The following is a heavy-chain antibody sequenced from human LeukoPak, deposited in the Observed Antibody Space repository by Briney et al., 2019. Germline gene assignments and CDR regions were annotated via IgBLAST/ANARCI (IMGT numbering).Heavy chain of an antibody. J-gene: IGHJ4*02. V-gene: IGHV3-23*01. D-gene: IGHD3-10*01. CDR3: AKQGGSYFGRVYFDY. Sequence: PGGSLRLSCAASGFTFSSYAMSWVRQAPGKGLEWVSAISGSGGSTYYADSVKGRFTISRDNSKNTLYLEMNSLRAEDTAVYYCAKQGGSYFGRVYFDYWGQGTLVTVSS. CDR1: GFTFSSYA. CDR2: ISGSGGST.